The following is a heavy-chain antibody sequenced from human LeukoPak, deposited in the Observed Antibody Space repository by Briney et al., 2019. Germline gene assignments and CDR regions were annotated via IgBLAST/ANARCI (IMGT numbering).Heavy chain of an antibody. D-gene: IGHD4-17*01. J-gene: IGHJ4*02. CDR3: ARAPGRYYGDFDY. CDR2: ISGNGDST. CDR1: GFTFSSYA. V-gene: IGHV3-64*01. Sequence: GGSPRLSCAASGFTFSSYAMHWVRQAPGKGLEYVSAISGNGDSTYYANSVKGRFTISRDNSRNTLYLQMGSLRAEDMAVYYCARAPGRYYGDFDYWGQGTLVTVSS.